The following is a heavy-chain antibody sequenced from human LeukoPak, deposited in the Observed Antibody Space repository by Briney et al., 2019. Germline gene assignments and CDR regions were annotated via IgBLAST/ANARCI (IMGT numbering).Heavy chain of an antibody. CDR3: ARDGSGSGSPFDY. CDR1: GYSIGSGYY. V-gene: IGHV4-38-2*02. CDR2: IYYSGTT. J-gene: IGHJ4*02. Sequence: SETLSLTCTDPGYSIGSGYYWAWIRQPPGKGREWIGSIYYSGTTYYSPSLKSRVTISLDTSKNQFSLKLSSVTAADTAVYYCARDGSGSGSPFDYWGQGTLVTVSS. D-gene: IGHD3-22*01.